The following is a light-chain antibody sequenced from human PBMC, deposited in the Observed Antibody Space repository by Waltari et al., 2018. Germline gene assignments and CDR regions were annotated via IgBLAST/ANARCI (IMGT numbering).Light chain of an antibody. J-gene: IGLJ3*02. CDR1: SSNIGAGYD. CDR3: QSYDNSLSGFWV. CDR2: GNN. V-gene: IGLV1-40*01. Sequence: QSVLTQPPSVSGAPGQRVTISCTGSSSNIGAGYDVPWYQQLPGTAPKRPIYGNNNRPSGVPDRFSGSKSGSSASLAITGLQAEDEAYYYCQSYDNSLSGFWVFGGGTKLTVL.